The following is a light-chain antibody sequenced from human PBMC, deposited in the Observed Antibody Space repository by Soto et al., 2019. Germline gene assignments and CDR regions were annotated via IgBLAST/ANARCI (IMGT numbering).Light chain of an antibody. CDR2: DVT. V-gene: IGKV1-33*01. Sequence: DIQMTQSPSSLYASVGDRVTITCQASQDSDQYLNWYQQKPGKAPKLLIDDVTNLETGVPSRFSGSGSGTHVTFTIGSMQPEDIATYYCQQYYDLPITFGQGTRLEIK. CDR3: QQYYDLPIT. J-gene: IGKJ5*01. CDR1: QDSDQY.